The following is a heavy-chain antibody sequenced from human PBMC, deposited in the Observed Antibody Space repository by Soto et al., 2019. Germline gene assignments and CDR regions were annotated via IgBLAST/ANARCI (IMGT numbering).Heavy chain of an antibody. Sequence: QVQLVQSGAEVKKPGSSVKVSCKASGGTFSSYAISWVRQAPGQGLEWMGGIIPIFGTANYAQKFQGRVTSTAEESRSTAYMELSSLRSEDTAVYYCARFLGPPAAMFWFDPWGQGTLVTVSS. V-gene: IGHV1-69*12. D-gene: IGHD2-2*01. CDR2: IIPIFGTA. CDR3: ARFLGPPAAMFWFDP. J-gene: IGHJ5*02. CDR1: GGTFSSYA.